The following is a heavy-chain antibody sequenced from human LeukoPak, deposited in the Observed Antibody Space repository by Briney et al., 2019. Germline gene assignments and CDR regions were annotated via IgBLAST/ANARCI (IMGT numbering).Heavy chain of an antibody. J-gene: IGHJ4*02. CDR1: GFTFSTNS. Sequence: GGSLRLSCAASGFTFSTNSMSWVRQAPGKGLEWVSYITSSGSVIHYADSVKGRFTISRDNSKNTLYLQMNSLRAEDTAVYYCARVALYYDFWSGLRYWGQGTLVTVS. CDR3: ARVALYYDFWSGLRY. D-gene: IGHD3-3*01. V-gene: IGHV3-48*01. CDR2: ITSSGSVI.